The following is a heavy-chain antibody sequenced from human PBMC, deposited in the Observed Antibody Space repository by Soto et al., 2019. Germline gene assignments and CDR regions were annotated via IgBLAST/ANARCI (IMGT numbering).Heavy chain of an antibody. CDR3: ARLGRDGALGLFDH. V-gene: IGHV4-39*01. J-gene: IGHJ4*02. Sequence: SETLSLTCTVSGGSITSSIYHWAWIRQPPTKGLEWIGNIYYRGSTYYNPSLNSRVTISVDTSKNQFSLTLTSVTAADTAVYFCARLGRDGALGLFDHWGQGILVT. CDR1: GGSITSSIYH. CDR2: IYYRGST. D-gene: IGHD3-10*01.